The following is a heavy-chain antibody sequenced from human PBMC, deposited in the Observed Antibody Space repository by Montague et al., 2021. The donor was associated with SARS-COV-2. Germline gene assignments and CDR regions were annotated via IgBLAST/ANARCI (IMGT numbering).Heavy chain of an antibody. Sequence: SETLSLTCTVSGGSISNFYWTWIRSPPGKGLDWIGSISYTGSTNYNPSLKSRVAISVDTSKNQSSLKLTSVTAADTAFYYCARINPTGVDFWGQGTLVTVSS. CDR3: ARINPTGVDF. J-gene: IGHJ4*02. CDR1: GGSISNFY. V-gene: IGHV4-59*12. CDR2: ISYTGST. D-gene: IGHD1-14*01.